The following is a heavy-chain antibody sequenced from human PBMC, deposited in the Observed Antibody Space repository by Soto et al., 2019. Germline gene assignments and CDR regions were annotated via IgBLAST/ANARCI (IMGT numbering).Heavy chain of an antibody. CDR1: GFTFSSYA. CDR2: ISYDGSNK. CDR3: ARHSTFDY. D-gene: IGHD2-2*01. V-gene: IGHV3-30-3*01. Sequence: QVQLVESGGGVVQPGRSLRLSCAASGFTFSSYAMHWVRQAPGKGLEWVAVISYDGSNKYYADSVKGRFTISRDNSKNTLYLQMNSLRAEDTAVYYCARHSTFDYWGQGTLVTVSS. J-gene: IGHJ4*02.